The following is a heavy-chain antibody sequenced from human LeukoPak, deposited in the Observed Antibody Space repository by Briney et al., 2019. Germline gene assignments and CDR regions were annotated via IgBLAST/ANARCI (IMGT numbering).Heavy chain of an antibody. V-gene: IGHV3-30*02. D-gene: IGHD3/OR15-3a*01. CDR3: AKGDFWTGVSEFFHP. Sequence: PGGSLRLSCAASGFTFSSYGMFWVRQAPGKGLEWVGVIRYDGSQKHYADSVKGRFTISRDNSKDNLYLQMNSLRVEDTAVYYCAKGDFWTGVSEFFHPWGQGTLVTVSS. CDR2: IRYDGSQK. CDR1: GFTFSSYG. J-gene: IGHJ1*01.